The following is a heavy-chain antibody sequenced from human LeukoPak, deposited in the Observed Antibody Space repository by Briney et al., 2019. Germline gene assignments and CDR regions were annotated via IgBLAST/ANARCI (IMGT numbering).Heavy chain of an antibody. V-gene: IGHV1-69*02. J-gene: IGHJ4*02. CDR2: IIPILGIA. CDR1: GGTFSSYT. Sequence: SVKVSCKASGGTFSSYTISWVRQAPGQGLERMGRIIPILGIANYAQKFQGRVTITADKSTSTAYMELSSLRSEDTAVHYCARADRSHYYGSGSPLYWGQGTLVTVSS. CDR3: ARADRSHYYGSGSPLY. D-gene: IGHD3-10*01.